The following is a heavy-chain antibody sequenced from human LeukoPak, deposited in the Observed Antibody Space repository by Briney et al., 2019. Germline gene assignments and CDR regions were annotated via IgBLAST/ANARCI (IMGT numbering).Heavy chain of an antibody. D-gene: IGHD3-10*01. J-gene: IGHJ5*02. V-gene: IGHV3-23*01. Sequence: GGSLRLSCAASGFTFSSYAMSWVRQAPGKGLEWVSAISGSGGSTYYADSVKGRFTISRDNSKNTLYLQMSSLRAEDTAMYYCARDGWFGDYNWFDPWGQGTLVTVSS. CDR3: ARDGWFGDYNWFDP. CDR1: GFTFSSYA. CDR2: ISGSGGST.